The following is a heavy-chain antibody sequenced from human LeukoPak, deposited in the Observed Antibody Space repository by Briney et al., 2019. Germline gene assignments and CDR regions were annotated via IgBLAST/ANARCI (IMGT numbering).Heavy chain of an antibody. CDR1: GFTVGNNY. D-gene: IGHD3-10*01. CDR2: IYSAGST. J-gene: IGHJ4*02. Sequence: GGSLILSCAASGFTVGNNYMSWVRQAPGKGLEWVSLIYSAGSTYYADSVRGRFTISRDNAKNSLFLQLNSLRAEDTAVYYCARKTYYYDSGSYSKSYYFDYWGQGTLVTVSS. CDR3: ARKTYYYDSGSYSKSYYFDY. V-gene: IGHV3-66*01.